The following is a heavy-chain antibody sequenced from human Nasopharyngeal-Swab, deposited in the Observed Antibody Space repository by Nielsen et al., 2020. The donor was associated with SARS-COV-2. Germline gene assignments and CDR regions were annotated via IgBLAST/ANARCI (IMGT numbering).Heavy chain of an antibody. CDR3: ARGWYSGPDY. J-gene: IGHJ4*02. Sequence: GASLKISCEGSGYSFTSYWIAWVRQMPGKGLEWMGLIYPSDSETRYSPSFEGQVTISADKSISTAYLQWSSLKASGTAMYYCARGWYSGPDYWGQGTLVTVSS. D-gene: IGHD6-19*01. V-gene: IGHV5-51*01. CDR2: IYPSDSET. CDR1: GYSFTSYW.